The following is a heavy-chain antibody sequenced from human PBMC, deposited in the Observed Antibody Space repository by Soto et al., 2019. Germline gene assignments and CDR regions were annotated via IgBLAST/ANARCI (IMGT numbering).Heavy chain of an antibody. J-gene: IGHJ6*02. CDR3: ARDVVVGGYYYGMDV. CDR2: IYYSGST. CDR1: GGSISSGGYY. Sequence: PSETLYLTCTVSGGSISSGGYYWSWIRQHPGKGLEWIGYIYYSGSTYYNPSLKSRVTISVDTSKNQFSLKLSSVTAADTAVYYCARDVVVGGYYYGMDVWGQGTTVTVSS. V-gene: IGHV4-31*03. D-gene: IGHD2-15*01.